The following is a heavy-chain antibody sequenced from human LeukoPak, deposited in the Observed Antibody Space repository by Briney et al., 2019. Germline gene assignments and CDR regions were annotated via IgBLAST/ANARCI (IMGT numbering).Heavy chain of an antibody. J-gene: IGHJ4*02. D-gene: IGHD5-18*01. CDR3: ARDPPPRVTDGDY. Sequence: ASVKVSCKASGYTFTSYYMHWVRQAPGQGLEWMGIINPSGGSTNYAQKFQGRVTMTRDTSISTAYMELSRLRSDDTAVYYCARDPPPRVTDGDYWGQGTLVTVSS. CDR1: GYTFTSYY. CDR2: INPSGGST. V-gene: IGHV1-2*02.